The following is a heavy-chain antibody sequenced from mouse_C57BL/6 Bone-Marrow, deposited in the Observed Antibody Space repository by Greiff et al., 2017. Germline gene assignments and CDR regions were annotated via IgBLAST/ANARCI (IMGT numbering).Heavy chain of an antibody. CDR1: GFNIKDYY. CDR2: IDPEDGET. D-gene: IGHD1-1*02. V-gene: IGHV14-2*01. CDR3: ALGVATNFDV. J-gene: IGHJ1*03. Sequence: VQLKQSGAELVKPGASVKLSCTASGFNIKDYYMHWVKQRTEQGLEWIGRIDPEDGETKSAPKFQGKATITADTSSNTAYLQLSSLTSEDTAVYYCALGVATNFDVWGTGTTGTVSS.